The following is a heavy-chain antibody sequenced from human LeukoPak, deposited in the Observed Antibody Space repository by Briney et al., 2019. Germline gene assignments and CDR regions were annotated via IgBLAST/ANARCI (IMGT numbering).Heavy chain of an antibody. J-gene: IGHJ6*02. CDR2: ISYSGST. V-gene: IGHV4-59*08. CDR1: GGSISSYH. CDR3: ARQRDFYSGMDV. Sequence: KTSETLSLTCTVSGGSISSYHWNWIRQPPGKGLEWIGYISYSGSTNYNPSLKSRLTMSVDTSKNQFSLKLTSVTAADTAVYYCARQRDFYSGMDVWGQGTTVTVFS.